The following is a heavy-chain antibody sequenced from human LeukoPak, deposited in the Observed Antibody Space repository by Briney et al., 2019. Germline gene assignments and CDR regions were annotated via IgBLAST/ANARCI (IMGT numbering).Heavy chain of an antibody. CDR1: GYTFTGYH. Sequence: ASVKVSCKASGYTFTGYHMHWVRQAPGQGLEWMGRINPNSGDTNYAQKFQGRVTMTRDTSISTAYMELSRLRSDDTAVYCCARDYCSSTSCLFDYWGQGTLVTVSS. J-gene: IGHJ4*02. V-gene: IGHV1-2*06. CDR3: ARDYCSSTSCLFDY. D-gene: IGHD2-2*01. CDR2: INPNSGDT.